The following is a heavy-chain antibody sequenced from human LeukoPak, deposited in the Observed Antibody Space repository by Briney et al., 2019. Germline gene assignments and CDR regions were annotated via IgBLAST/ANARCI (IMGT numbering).Heavy chain of an antibody. J-gene: IGHJ4*02. CDR3: ARRPEVWATYYDILTGYFSLYYFDY. CDR1: GGSISSSSYY. D-gene: IGHD3-9*01. Sequence: SETLSLTCTVSGGSISSSSYYWGWIRQPPGKGLEWIGSIYYSGSTYYNPSLKSRVTISVDTSKNQFSLKLSSVTAADTAVYYCARRPEVWATYYDILTGYFSLYYFDYWGQGTLVTVSS. CDR2: IYYSGST. V-gene: IGHV4-39*01.